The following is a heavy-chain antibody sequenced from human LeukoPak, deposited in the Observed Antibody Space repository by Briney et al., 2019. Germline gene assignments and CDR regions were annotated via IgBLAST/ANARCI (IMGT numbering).Heavy chain of an antibody. D-gene: IGHD2-2*01. Sequence: GGSLRLSCAASGFTFSSYWMSWVRQAPGKGLEWVANIKQDGSEKYYVDSVKGRFTISRDNAKNSLYLQMNRLRAEDTAVYYCARGIVDIVVVPAATNWFDPWGQGTLVTVSS. CDR3: ARGIVDIVVVPAATNWFDP. CDR1: GFTFSSYW. J-gene: IGHJ5*02. CDR2: IKQDGSEK. V-gene: IGHV3-7*01.